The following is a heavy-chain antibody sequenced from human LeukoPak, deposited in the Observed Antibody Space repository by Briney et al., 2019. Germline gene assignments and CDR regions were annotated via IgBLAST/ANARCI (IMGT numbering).Heavy chain of an antibody. V-gene: IGHV1-8*01. J-gene: IGHJ4*02. CDR1: GYTFTSYD. Sequence: ASVKVSCKASGYTFTSYDINWVRQATGQGLEWMGWMNPNSGNTGYAQKFQGRVAMTRNTSISTAYMELSSLRSEDTAVYYCARATSIAARTVGYWGQGTLVTVSS. D-gene: IGHD6-6*01. CDR2: MNPNSGNT. CDR3: ARATSIAARTVGY.